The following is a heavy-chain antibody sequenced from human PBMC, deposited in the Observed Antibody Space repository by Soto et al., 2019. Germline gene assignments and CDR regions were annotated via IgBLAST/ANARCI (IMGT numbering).Heavy chain of an antibody. CDR2: IIPIFGTA. D-gene: IGHD1-26*01. CDR3: ARATTEIYYYYGMDV. J-gene: IGHJ6*02. V-gene: IGHV1-69*13. Sequence: GASVKVSCMASGGTFSSYAISWVRQAPGQGLEWMGGIIPIFGTANYAQKFQGRVTITADESTSTAYMELSSLRSEDTAVYYCARATTEIYYYYGMDVWGQGTTVTVSS. CDR1: GGTFSSYA.